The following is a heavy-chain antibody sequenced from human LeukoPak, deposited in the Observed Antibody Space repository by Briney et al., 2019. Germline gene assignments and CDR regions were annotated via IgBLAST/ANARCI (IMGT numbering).Heavy chain of an antibody. CDR3: ARDITVTMSGHAY. CDR1: GYAFSRYG. D-gene: IGHD4/OR15-4a*01. CDR2: IFTHNGHT. V-gene: IGHV1-18*01. J-gene: IGHJ4*02. Sequence: DSVKVSCKASGYAFSRYGISWVRQAPGQGLEWMGWIFTHNGHTNYAQKHQGRVTMTTDTFTSTAYMELRSLRSDDTAVYYCARDITVTMSGHAYWGQGTLVTVSS.